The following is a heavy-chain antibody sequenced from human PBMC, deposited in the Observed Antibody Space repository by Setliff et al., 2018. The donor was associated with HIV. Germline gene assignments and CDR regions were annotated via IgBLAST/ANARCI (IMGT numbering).Heavy chain of an antibody. Sequence: ASVNVSCKASGYAFSAYDFNWVRQAPGQGLEWVGSMSPQSDNTVYAQKFLGRVTMTMDTSIGTAYMELSSLRSEDTAVYYCARGQPPTPRPYFYHMDVWGNGTSVTVSS. CDR2: MSPQSDNT. J-gene: IGHJ6*03. CDR1: GYAFSAYD. D-gene: IGHD2-15*01. CDR3: ARGQPPTPRPYFYHMDV. V-gene: IGHV1-8*02.